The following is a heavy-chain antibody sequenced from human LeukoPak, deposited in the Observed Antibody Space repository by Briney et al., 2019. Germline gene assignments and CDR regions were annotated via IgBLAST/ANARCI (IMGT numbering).Heavy chain of an antibody. CDR2: IYYSGST. Sequence: SETLSLTCTASGGSISSYYWSWIRQPPGKGLEWIGYIYYSGSTNYNPSLKSRVTISVDTSKNQFSLKLSSVTAADTAVYYCAGTYYYGSGSYYNSGDFDYWGQGTLVTVSS. D-gene: IGHD3-10*01. CDR1: GGSISSYY. V-gene: IGHV4-59*01. CDR3: AGTYYYGSGSYYNSGDFDY. J-gene: IGHJ4*02.